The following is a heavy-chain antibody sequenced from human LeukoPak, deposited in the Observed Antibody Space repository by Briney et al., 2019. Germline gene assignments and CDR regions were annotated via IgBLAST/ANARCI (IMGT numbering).Heavy chain of an antibody. D-gene: IGHD4-17*01. CDR3: ARDLLDDYGDYSNRFDP. J-gene: IGHJ5*02. Sequence: SVKVSCKAPGGTFSSYASSWVRQAPGQGLEWMGGIIPIFGTANSAQKFQGRVTITADDSTSTAYMELRSLRSEDTAVYYCARDLLDDYGDYSNRFDPWGQGTLVTVSS. V-gene: IGHV1-69*13. CDR1: GGTFSSYA. CDR2: IIPIFGTA.